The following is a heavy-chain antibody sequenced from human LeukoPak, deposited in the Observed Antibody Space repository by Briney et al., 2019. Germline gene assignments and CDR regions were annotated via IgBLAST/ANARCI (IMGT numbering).Heavy chain of an antibody. Sequence: GESLKISCKGSGYSFTSYWIGWVRQMPGKGLEWMGIIYPCDSDTRYSPAFQGQGTITADKSISTAYLQWRSLKASDTAMYYCARSIAAAGNSHFDYWGQGTLVTVSS. V-gene: IGHV5-51*01. CDR1: GYSFTSYW. J-gene: IGHJ4*02. CDR2: IYPCDSDT. D-gene: IGHD6-13*01. CDR3: ARSIAAAGNSHFDY.